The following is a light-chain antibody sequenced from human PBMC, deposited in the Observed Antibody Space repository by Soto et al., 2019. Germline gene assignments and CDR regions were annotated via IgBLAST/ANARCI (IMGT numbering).Light chain of an antibody. V-gene: IGLV1-44*01. CDR3: AAWDVSLNARGV. J-gene: IGLJ3*02. CDR1: RSNIGSNA. Sequence: QSVLTQPPSASGTPGQRVTISCSGSRSNIGSNAVSWYQQLPGTAPKLLIYNDNQRPSAVPARFSASKSGTSASLAISGLQSEDEADYYCAAWDVSLNARGVFGGGTKLTVL. CDR2: NDN.